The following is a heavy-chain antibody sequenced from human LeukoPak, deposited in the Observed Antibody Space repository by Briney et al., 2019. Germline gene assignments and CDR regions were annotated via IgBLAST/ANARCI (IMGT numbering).Heavy chain of an antibody. CDR3: ARDRWVAADFHYYYAMDV. Sequence: GGSLRLSCAASGFTFSSHWMHWVRQPPGKGLVWVSRINGDGGSTNYADSVKGRFTISRDNAKNTLYLQVNSLGVEDTAIYYCARDRWVAADFHYYYAMDVWGQGTTVTVSS. CDR2: INGDGGST. V-gene: IGHV3-74*01. J-gene: IGHJ6*02. CDR1: GFTFSSHW. D-gene: IGHD6-25*01.